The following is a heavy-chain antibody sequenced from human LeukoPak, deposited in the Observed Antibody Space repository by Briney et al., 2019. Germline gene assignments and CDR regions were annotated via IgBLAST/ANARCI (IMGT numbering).Heavy chain of an antibody. D-gene: IGHD3-10*01. V-gene: IGHV3-23*01. Sequence: PGGSLRLSCAASGFTFSSYAISWVRQAPGKGLEWVSAISGSGGSTYYADSVKGRFTISRDNAKNSLYLQMNSLRAEDTAVYYCARDLRFRDDYWGQGTLVTVSS. CDR3: ARDLRFRDDY. CDR1: GFTFSSYA. CDR2: ISGSGGST. J-gene: IGHJ4*02.